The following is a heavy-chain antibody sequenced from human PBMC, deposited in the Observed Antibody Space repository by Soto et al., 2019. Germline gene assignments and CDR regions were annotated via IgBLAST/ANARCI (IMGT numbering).Heavy chain of an antibody. Sequence: QVQLVQSGAEVKKPGASVKVSCKASGYTFTHYGITWVRQAPGQGLEWMGWINSFSGATNYPQKLQVRLSMTTDTSSNTVYMELRNLKSDYTAAYYCARDLRSGGKYWYVDIWGRGTVVTVSS. V-gene: IGHV1-18*01. CDR2: INSFSGAT. CDR1: GYTFTHYG. CDR3: ARDLRSGGKYWYVDI. J-gene: IGHJ2*01. D-gene: IGHD2-15*01.